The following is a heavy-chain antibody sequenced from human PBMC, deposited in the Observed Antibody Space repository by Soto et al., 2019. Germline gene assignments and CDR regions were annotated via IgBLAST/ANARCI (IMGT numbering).Heavy chain of an antibody. V-gene: IGHV4-61*07. CDR2: IYYSGRT. J-gene: IGHJ4*02. CDR3: ASQYCSSTSCYTFDY. Sequence: SVYYDGRCIRKKTRKGLEWIGYIYYSGRTNYNPSLKSRVTISVDTSKNQFSLKLSSVTAADTAVYYCASQYCSSTSCYTFDYWGQGTLVSVSS. CDR1: SVYYD. D-gene: IGHD2-2*02.